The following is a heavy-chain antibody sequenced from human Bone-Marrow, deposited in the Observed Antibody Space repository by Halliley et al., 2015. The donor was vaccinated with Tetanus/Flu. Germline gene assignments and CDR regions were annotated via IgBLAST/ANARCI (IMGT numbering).Heavy chain of an antibody. D-gene: IGHD2-2*02. CDR2: ISFDGGVE. J-gene: IGHJ6*02. V-gene: IGHV3-30-3*01. CDR1: GFTFSYYA. CDR3: ARAGGGCSTSSCHNFYDSAMDG. Sequence: SLRLSCAASGFTFSYYALHWVRQSPGKGLEWVALISFDGGVEYYADSVRGRFTISRDNSKKTLYLQMDSLTSEDTAVYYCARAGGGCSTSSCHNFYDSAMDGGGQGTTVTVSS.